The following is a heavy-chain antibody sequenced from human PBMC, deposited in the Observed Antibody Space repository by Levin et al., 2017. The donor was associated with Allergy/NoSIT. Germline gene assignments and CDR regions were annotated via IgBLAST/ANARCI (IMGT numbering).Heavy chain of an antibody. D-gene: IGHD2-2*01. V-gene: IGHV1-24*01. CDR1: GYTLTELS. Sequence: GGSLRLSCKVSGYTLTELSMHWVRQAPGKGLEWMGGFDPEDGETIYAQKFQGRVTMTEDTSTDTAYMELSSLRSEDTAVYYCATGHCSSTSCPGGSWFDPWGQGTLVTVSS. CDR3: ATGHCSSTSCPGGSWFDP. J-gene: IGHJ5*02. CDR2: FDPEDGET.